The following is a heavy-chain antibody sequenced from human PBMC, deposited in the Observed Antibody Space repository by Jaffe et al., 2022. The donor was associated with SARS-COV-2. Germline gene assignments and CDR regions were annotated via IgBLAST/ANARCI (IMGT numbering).Heavy chain of an antibody. Sequence: EVQLVESGGGLVQPGRSLRLSCAASGFTFDDYAMHWVRQAPGKGLEWVSGISWNSGSIGYADSVKGRFTISRDNAKNSLYLQMNSLRAEDTALYYCAKVLGSGYYSVVAFDIWGQGTMVTVSS. CDR2: ISWNSGSI. D-gene: IGHD3-22*01. V-gene: IGHV3-9*01. J-gene: IGHJ3*02. CDR3: AKVLGSGYYSVVAFDI. CDR1: GFTFDDYA.